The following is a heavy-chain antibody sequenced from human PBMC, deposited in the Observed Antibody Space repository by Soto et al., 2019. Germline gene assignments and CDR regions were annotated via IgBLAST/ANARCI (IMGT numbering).Heavy chain of an antibody. J-gene: IGHJ4*02. V-gene: IGHV4-31*03. CDR1: GGSISSGGYY. CDR2: IYYSGST. Sequence: QVQLQESGPGLVKPSQTLSLTCTVSGGSISSGGYYWSWIRQHPGKGLEWIGYIYYSGSTYYNPSLKSRVTISVDTAKNPFSQKLSAVTAADTAGYYCARDLLADHTFDYWGQGTLVTVSS. CDR3: ARDLLADHTFDY. D-gene: IGHD3-3*02.